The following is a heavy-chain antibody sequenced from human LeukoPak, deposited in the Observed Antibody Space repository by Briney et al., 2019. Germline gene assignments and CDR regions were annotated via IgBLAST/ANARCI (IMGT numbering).Heavy chain of an antibody. V-gene: IGHV1-2*06. D-gene: IGHD6-19*01. J-gene: IGHJ4*02. CDR1: GYTFTGYN. CDR2: INPNSGGA. Sequence: GASVKVSYKASGYTFTGYNMHWVRQAPGQGLEWMGRINPNSGGANYAQRFQGRVTMTRDTSINTAYMELSRLRSDDTAVYYCARDLSASVADFDYWGQGTLVTVSS. CDR3: ARDLSASVADFDY.